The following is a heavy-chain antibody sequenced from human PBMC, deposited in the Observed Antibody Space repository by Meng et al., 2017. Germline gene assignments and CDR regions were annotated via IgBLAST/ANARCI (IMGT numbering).Heavy chain of an antibody. CDR1: GFSVTTSY. CDR3: ARDSSSGWYHNY. D-gene: IGHD6-19*01. V-gene: IGHV3-53*02. CDR2: IYSGGST. J-gene: IGHJ4*02. Sequence: EGPRAGTGGGLIQPGGSRRLSCTASGFSVTTSYMSWVRQAPGKGLEWVSVIYSGGSTYYADSVKGRFSISRDNSKNTLYLQMNSLRAEDTAVYFCARDSSSGWYHNYWGQGTLVTVSS.